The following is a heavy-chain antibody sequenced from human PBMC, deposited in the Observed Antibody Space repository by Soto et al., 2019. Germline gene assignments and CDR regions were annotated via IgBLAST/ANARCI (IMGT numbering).Heavy chain of an antibody. Sequence: RLSCAASGVNFSSYAMNWVRQAPGKGLEWVSTISDTGGGTFYAGSVKGRFTISRDNSKNTLYLQMNSLRAEDTAVYYCARDRRAAAGTSPFDYWGQGXLVTVSS. D-gene: IGHD6-13*01. V-gene: IGHV3-23*01. CDR3: ARDRRAAAGTSPFDY. J-gene: IGHJ4*02. CDR1: GVNFSSYA. CDR2: ISDTGGGT.